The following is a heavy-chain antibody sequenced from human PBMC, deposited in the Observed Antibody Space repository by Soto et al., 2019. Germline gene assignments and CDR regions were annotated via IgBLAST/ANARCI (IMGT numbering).Heavy chain of an antibody. CDR2: MNPNSGNT. J-gene: IGHJ6*02. CDR3: ARGKAYDFWSGYYTGGMDV. D-gene: IGHD3-3*01. CDR1: GYTFTSYE. V-gene: IGHV1-8*01. Sequence: QVQLVQSGAEVMKPGASVKVSCKASGYTFTSYEINWVRQATGQGLEWMGWMNPNSGNTGYVQKFQGRVIMTRNTSTRTAYMELSSLRSEDTAVYFCARGKAYDFWSGYYTGGMDVWGQGTTVIVSS.